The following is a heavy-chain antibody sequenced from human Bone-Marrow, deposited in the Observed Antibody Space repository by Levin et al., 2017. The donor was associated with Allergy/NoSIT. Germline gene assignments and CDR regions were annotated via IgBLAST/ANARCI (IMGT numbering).Heavy chain of an antibody. CDR1: GFTFSTYN. Sequence: GGSLRLSCAASGFTFSTYNMNWVRQAPGKGLEWVSYISSTSSAIYYADSVKGRFTISRDNAKNSLYLQMNSLRAEDTAVYYCARGGSYSPDYWGQGTLVTVSS. CDR3: ARGGSYSPDY. V-gene: IGHV3-48*01. CDR2: ISSTSSAI. D-gene: IGHD1-26*01. J-gene: IGHJ4*02.